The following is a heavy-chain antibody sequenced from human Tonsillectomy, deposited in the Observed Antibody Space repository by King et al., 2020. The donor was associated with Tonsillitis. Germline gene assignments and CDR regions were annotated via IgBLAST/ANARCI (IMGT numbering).Heavy chain of an antibody. V-gene: IGHV3-21*01. CDR3: ASGNYAFLDY. CDR1: ASGITFSSYS. D-gene: IGHD1-7*01. Sequence: VQLVESGGGLVKPGGSLRLSCAASASGITFSSYSMNWVRQAPGTGLEWVSCISSSSSYIYYADSVKGRFTISRDNVKRSLYLQMNSLRAEDTAVYYCASGNYAFLDYWGQGNLVTVSS. CDR2: ISSSSSYI. J-gene: IGHJ4*02.